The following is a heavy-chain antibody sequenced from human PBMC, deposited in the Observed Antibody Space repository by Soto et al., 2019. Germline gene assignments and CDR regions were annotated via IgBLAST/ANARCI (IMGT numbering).Heavy chain of an antibody. V-gene: IGHV1-69*13. CDR2: FIAMLGTP. J-gene: IGHJ4*02. D-gene: IGHD5-18*01. Sequence: SVKFSCKASGGTFGSQGIAWVRQAPGQGLEWMGGFIAMLGTPTYAKKVRGRATITADESLTSSYLELRSLRSEDTAVYFCARGAMANFDYWGQGTVVTVSS. CDR3: ARGAMANFDY. CDR1: GGTFGSQG.